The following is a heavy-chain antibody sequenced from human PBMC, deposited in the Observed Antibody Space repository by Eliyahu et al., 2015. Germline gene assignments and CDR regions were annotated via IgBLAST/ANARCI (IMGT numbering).Heavy chain of an antibody. Sequence: EVQLLESGGGLVQPGGSLRLSCAASGFTFSSYAMSWVRQAPGKGVGWXSAISGSGGSTYYADSVKGRFTXSRDNXKNTXYLQMNSLRXEDTAVYYCAKGWYGGVDVWGQGTTVTVSS. V-gene: IGHV3-23*01. D-gene: IGHD6-13*01. J-gene: IGHJ6*02. CDR2: ISGSGGST. CDR3: AKGWYGGVDV. CDR1: GFTFSSYA.